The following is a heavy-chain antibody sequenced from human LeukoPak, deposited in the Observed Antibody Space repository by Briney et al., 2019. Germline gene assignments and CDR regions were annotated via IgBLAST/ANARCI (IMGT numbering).Heavy chain of an antibody. D-gene: IGHD6-6*01. CDR3: ARSSYSSSSSV. J-gene: IGHJ3*01. V-gene: IGHV3-7*03. Sequence: GGSLRLSCAVSGFTFSGFWKSWSRQAPGKGLEWVASINSDGSEGYYADVVKGRFTISRDNAKNSLYLQINSLRAEDTAVYYCARSSYSSSSSVWGQGTMVTVSS. CDR2: INSDGSEG. CDR1: GFTFSGFW.